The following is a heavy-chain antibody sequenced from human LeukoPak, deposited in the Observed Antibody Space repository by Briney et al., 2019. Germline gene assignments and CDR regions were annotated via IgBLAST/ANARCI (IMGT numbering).Heavy chain of an antibody. CDR1: GFTVSSNS. Sequence: GALRLSCTVSGFTVSSNSMSWVRQAPGKGLEWVSFIYSDNTHYSDSVKGRFTISRDNSKNTLYLQMNSLRAEDTAVYYCASPAFGWEHPLEAFDIWGQGTMVTVSS. J-gene: IGHJ3*02. D-gene: IGHD1-26*01. CDR3: ASPAFGWEHPLEAFDI. V-gene: IGHV3-53*01. CDR2: IYSDNT.